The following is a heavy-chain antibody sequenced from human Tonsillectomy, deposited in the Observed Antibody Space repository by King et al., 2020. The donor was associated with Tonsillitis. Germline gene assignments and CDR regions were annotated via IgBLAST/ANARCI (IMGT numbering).Heavy chain of an antibody. CDR2: IYHSEST. D-gene: IGHD3-22*01. Sequence: VQLQESGPGLVKPSETLSLTCAVSGSSLSSGYFWGWIRQPPGRGLEWIGSIYHSESTHYNPSLKSRVTISVDTSKKQLSLRLSSVTAADTAVYFCAGVPRAPDYFDNKWGAFDLWGQGTMVTVSS. J-gene: IGHJ3*01. V-gene: IGHV4-38-2*01. CDR1: GSSLSSGYF. CDR3: AGVPRAPDYFDNKWGAFDL.